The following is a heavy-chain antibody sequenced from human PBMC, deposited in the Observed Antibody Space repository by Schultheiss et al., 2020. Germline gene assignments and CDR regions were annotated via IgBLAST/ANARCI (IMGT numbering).Heavy chain of an antibody. CDR3: ARHTDSSGYYYFDY. CDR2: IYYSGST. D-gene: IGHD3-22*01. Sequence: SETLSLTCAVYGGSFSGYYWSWIRQPPGKGLEWIGSIYYSGSTYYNPSLKSRVTISVDTSKNQFSLKLSSVTAADTAVFYCARHTDSSGYYYFDYWGQGTLVNVSS. CDR1: GGSFSGYY. V-gene: IGHV4-34*01. J-gene: IGHJ4*02.